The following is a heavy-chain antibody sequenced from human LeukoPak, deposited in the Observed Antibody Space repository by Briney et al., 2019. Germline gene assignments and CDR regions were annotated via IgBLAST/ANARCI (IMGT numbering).Heavy chain of an antibody. J-gene: IGHJ4*02. D-gene: IGHD3-10*01. CDR2: MNPNSGNT. V-gene: IGHV1-8*01. CDR1: GYTFTSYD. Sequence: ASVKVSCKASGYTFTSYDINWVRQATGQGLEWMGWMNPNSGNTGYAQKFQGRVTMTRNTSISTADMELSSLRSEDTAGYYCARWGVITFFDYWGQGTLVTVSS. CDR3: ARWGVITFFDY.